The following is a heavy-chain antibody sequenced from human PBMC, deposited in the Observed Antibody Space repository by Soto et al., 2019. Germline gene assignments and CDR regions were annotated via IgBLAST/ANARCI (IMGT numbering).Heavy chain of an antibody. CDR3: ARDRLRIYDAWGY. CDR2: IKQDGSEK. CDR1: GFTFSSYW. Sequence: GGSLRLSCAASGFTFSSYWMSWVRQAPGKGLEWVANIKQDGSEKYYVDSVKGRFTISRDNAKNSLYLQMNSLRAEDTAVYYCARDRLRIYDAWGYWGQGTLVTVSS. D-gene: IGHD3-3*01. V-gene: IGHV3-7*05. J-gene: IGHJ4*02.